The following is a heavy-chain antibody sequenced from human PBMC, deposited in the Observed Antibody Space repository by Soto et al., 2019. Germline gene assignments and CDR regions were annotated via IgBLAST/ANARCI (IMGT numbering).Heavy chain of an antibody. CDR1: GDSVSSNRGA. J-gene: IGHJ6*02. CDR2: TYYRSKWYN. Sequence: SQTLSLTCDISGDSVSSNRGAWTWIRQSPSRGLEWLGRTYYRSKWYNEYGLSVKSRITINADTWKHQFSLQLNSVTPEDAAIYYCARWDHDYGYLDVWGLGTTVTVSS. CDR3: ARWDHDYGYLDV. D-gene: IGHD4-17*01. V-gene: IGHV6-1*01.